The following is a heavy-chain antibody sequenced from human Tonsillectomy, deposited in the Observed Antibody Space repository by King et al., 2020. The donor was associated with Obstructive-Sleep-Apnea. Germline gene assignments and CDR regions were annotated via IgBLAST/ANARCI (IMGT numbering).Heavy chain of an antibody. CDR3: AKSIASSVGATV. CDR2: IYSGGST. V-gene: IGHV3-66*01. CDR1: GFTVSNYY. J-gene: IGHJ1*01. D-gene: IGHD1-26*01. Sequence: VQLVESGGTLVQPGGSLRLSCAASGFTVSNYYMIWVRQAPGKGLEGVSVIYSGGSTYYADSAKGRFTISRDDSKNTLYLQMNNLRAEDTAVYYCAKSIASSVGATVWGQGTLVTVSS.